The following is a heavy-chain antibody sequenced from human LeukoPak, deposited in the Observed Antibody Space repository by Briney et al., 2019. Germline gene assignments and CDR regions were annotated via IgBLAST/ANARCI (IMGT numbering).Heavy chain of an antibody. D-gene: IGHD6-13*01. Sequence: KPSETLSLTCTVSGGSISSYYWSWIRQPPGKGLEWIGYIYYSGSTNYNPSLKSRVTISVDTSKNQFPLKLSSVTAADTAVYYCARAPPTYSSSWYFNAFDIWGQGTMVTVSS. CDR1: GGSISSYY. CDR3: ARAPPTYSSSWYFNAFDI. V-gene: IGHV4-59*01. J-gene: IGHJ3*02. CDR2: IYYSGST.